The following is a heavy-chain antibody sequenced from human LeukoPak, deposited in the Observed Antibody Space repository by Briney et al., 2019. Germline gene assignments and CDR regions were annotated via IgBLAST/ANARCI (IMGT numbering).Heavy chain of an antibody. Sequence: ASVKVSCKVSGYTLTELSMHWVRQAPGKGLEWMGGFDPEDGETIYAQKFQGRITMTEDTSTDTAYMELSGLRSEDTAVYYCANSDTYYFDYWGQGTLVTVSS. V-gene: IGHV1-24*01. D-gene: IGHD2-2*02. CDR1: GYTLTELS. J-gene: IGHJ4*02. CDR3: ANSDTYYFDY. CDR2: FDPEDGET.